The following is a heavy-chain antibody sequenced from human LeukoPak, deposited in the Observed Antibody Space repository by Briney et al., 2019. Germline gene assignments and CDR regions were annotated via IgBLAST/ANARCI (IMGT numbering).Heavy chain of an antibody. Sequence: GGSLRLSCAASGFTFSTYAMTWVRQAPGKGLEWVSAISAGGSTYYADSVKGRFTISRDNSRNTLYLQMNSLRAEDTGVYYCAKRGQYYCDSSGYYYQDWGQGTLVIVSS. J-gene: IGHJ4*02. CDR3: AKRGQYYCDSSGYYYQD. CDR2: ISAGGST. V-gene: IGHV3-23*01. D-gene: IGHD3-22*01. CDR1: GFTFSTYA.